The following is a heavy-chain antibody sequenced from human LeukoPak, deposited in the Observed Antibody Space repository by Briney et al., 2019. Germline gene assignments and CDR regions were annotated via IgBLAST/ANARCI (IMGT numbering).Heavy chain of an antibody. CDR1: GYTFTSYG. D-gene: IGHD3-10*01. Sequence: ASVKVSCKASGYTFTSYGISWVRQAPGQGLEWMGWISVYNGNTNYAQKLQGRVTMTTDTSTSTAYMELRSLRSDDTAVYYCARDFGLLWFGELLSYWFDPWGQGTLVTVSS. J-gene: IGHJ5*02. V-gene: IGHV1-18*01. CDR3: ARDFGLLWFGELLSYWFDP. CDR2: ISVYNGNT.